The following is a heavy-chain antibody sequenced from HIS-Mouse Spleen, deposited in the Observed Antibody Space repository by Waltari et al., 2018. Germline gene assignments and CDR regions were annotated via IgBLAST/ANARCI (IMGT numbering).Heavy chain of an antibody. CDR2: INPNSGGT. Sequence: QVQLVQSGAEVKKPGASVTVSCKACGYTFTGYDMPWVHLAPGHGLEWMGWINPNSGGTNYAQKFQGRVTMTRDTSISTAYMELSRLRSDDTAVYYCARECESESRFRKYDAFDIWGQGTMVTVSS. J-gene: IGHJ3*02. D-gene: IGHD3-16*01. CDR3: ARECESESRFRKYDAFDI. V-gene: IGHV1-2*02. CDR1: GYTFTGYD.